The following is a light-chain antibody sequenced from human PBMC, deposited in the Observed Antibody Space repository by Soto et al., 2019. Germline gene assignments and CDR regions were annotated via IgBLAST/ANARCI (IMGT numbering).Light chain of an antibody. V-gene: IGKV3-20*01. J-gene: IGKJ2*03. CDR2: GAS. CDR1: QSVSSSY. CDR3: QQYGSSLYS. Sequence: EMVFQQSPGTLSLSPGERTTLSCRASQSVSSSYLAWYQQKPGQAPRLLIYGASSRATGIPDRFRGSGSGTDFTLTISRLETEDFAVYYCQQYGSSLYSFGQGTKLVI.